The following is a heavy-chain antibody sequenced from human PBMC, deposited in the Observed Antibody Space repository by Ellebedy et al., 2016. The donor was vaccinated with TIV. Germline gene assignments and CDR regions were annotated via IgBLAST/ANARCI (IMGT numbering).Heavy chain of an antibody. Sequence: PGGSLRLSCAASGFAFSSYAMAWVRQAPGKGLDWVSALSLTGISTYYSDSVKGRFTISRDNSKDTLYLQLDRLRAEDTARYYCGKRIGMSGGYFDYWGQGTLVTVSS. CDR3: GKRIGMSGGYFDY. D-gene: IGHD2/OR15-2a*01. CDR1: GFAFSSYA. CDR2: LSLTGIST. J-gene: IGHJ4*02. V-gene: IGHV3-23*01.